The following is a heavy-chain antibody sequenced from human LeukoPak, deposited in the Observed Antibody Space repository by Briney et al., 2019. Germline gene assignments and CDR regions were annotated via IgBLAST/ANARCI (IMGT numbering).Heavy chain of an antibody. J-gene: IGHJ4*02. V-gene: IGHV1-18*01. CDR3: ASVPTPPGIAVAGPGYYFDY. D-gene: IGHD6-19*01. CDR2: ISTYNGNT. CDR1: GYTFTSSG. Sequence: GASVKVSCKASGYTFTSSGISWVRQAPGQGLEWMGWISTYNGNTNYAQKLQDKVTMTTDTSTSTAYMELRSLRSDDTAVYYCASVPTPPGIAVAGPGYYFDYWGQGTLVTVSS.